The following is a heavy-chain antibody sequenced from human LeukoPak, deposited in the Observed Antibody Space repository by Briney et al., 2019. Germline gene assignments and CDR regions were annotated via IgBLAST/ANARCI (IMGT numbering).Heavy chain of an antibody. D-gene: IGHD6-13*01. Sequence: GGSLRLSCAASGFTFSSYSMNWVHQAPGKGLEWVSSISSSSTYRYYADSLKGRFTVSRDNTKNSLYLQMNSLRAEDTAVYYCAREVAAAGSDYWGQGTLVTVSS. CDR2: ISSSSTYR. CDR1: GFTFSSYS. CDR3: AREVAAAGSDY. J-gene: IGHJ4*02. V-gene: IGHV3-21*01.